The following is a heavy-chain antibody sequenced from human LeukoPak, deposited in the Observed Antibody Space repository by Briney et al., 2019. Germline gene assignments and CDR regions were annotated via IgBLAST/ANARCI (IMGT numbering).Heavy chain of an antibody. V-gene: IGHV1-8*01. D-gene: IGHD6-6*01. Sequence: ASVKVSCKASGYTLTSYDINWVRQATGQGLEWMGWMNPNSGNTGYAQKFQGRVTMTRNTSISTAYMELSSLRSEDTAVYCCARGFIAARPGDNWFDPWGQGTLVTVSS. CDR1: GYTLTSYD. J-gene: IGHJ5*02. CDR2: MNPNSGNT. CDR3: ARGFIAARPGDNWFDP.